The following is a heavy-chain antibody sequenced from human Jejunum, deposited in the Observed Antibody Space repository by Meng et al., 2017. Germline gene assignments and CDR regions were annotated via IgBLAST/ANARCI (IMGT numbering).Heavy chain of an antibody. CDR3: AKLPELTDY. D-gene: IGHD1-14*01. V-gene: IGHV3-23*01. CDR2: INYGRGDT. CDR1: GFTFNNYA. J-gene: IGHJ4*02. Sequence: LLEAGGGLVQPGGCLTLSCAASGFTFNNYAMAWVRQAPGKGLEWVSTINYGRGDTYYPDSVKGRFTISRDNSHNTLWLQMNSLRAEDTAIYYCAKLPELTDYWGQGTLVTVSS.